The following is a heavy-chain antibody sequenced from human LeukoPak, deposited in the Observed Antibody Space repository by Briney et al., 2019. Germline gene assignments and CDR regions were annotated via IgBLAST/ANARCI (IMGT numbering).Heavy chain of an antibody. Sequence: PVGSLRLSCAASGFTFSSSAMSWVRQAPGKGLEWVSGVSGSGGTTYHADSVKGRFTISRDNSKNTLYLRMNRLRADDTAVYYCAKPTKDIVVVPAATAVDYWGQGTLVTVSS. CDR1: GFTFSSSA. J-gene: IGHJ4*02. D-gene: IGHD2-2*01. CDR2: VSGSGGTT. CDR3: AKPTKDIVVVPAATAVDY. V-gene: IGHV3-23*01.